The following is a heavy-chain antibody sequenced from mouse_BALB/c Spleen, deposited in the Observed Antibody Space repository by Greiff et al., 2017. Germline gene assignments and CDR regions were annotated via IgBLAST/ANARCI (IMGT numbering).Heavy chain of an antibody. V-gene: IGHV5-17*02. CDR3: ARQAYYRYEAWFAY. Sequence: EVMLVKSGGGLVQPGGSRKLSCAASGFTFSSFGMHWVRQAPEKGLEWVAYISSGSSTIYYADTVKGRFTISRDNPKNTLFLQMTSLRSEDTAMYYCARQAYYRYEAWFAYWGQGTLVTVSA. CDR1: GFTFSSFG. CDR2: ISSGSSTI. J-gene: IGHJ3*01. D-gene: IGHD2-14*01.